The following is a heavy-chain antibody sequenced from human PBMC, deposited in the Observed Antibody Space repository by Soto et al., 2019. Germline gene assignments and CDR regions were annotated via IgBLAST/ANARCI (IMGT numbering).Heavy chain of an antibody. CDR3: AHSHQIVRSAFDI. CDR2: IYWDDDK. V-gene: IGHV2-5*02. J-gene: IGHJ3*02. CDR1: GFSLSTIGVG. D-gene: IGHD6-6*01. Sequence: QITLKESGPTLVKPTQTLTLTCTFSGFSLSTIGVGVGWIRQPPGKALEWLALIYWDDDKRYSPFLTTRLTITKDTSKNQVVLRVTNMGPVDTATYYCAHSHQIVRSAFDIWGQGTTVIVSS.